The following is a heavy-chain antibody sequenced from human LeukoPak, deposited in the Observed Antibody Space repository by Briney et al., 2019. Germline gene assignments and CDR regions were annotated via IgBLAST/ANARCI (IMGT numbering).Heavy chain of an antibody. CDR2: MFYSGST. CDR3: ARDRDRSSWYYFDS. CDR1: AGSISSYY. V-gene: IGHV4-59*01. J-gene: IGHJ4*02. Sequence: SETLSLTCTVSAGSISSYYWSWIRQPPGKGLEWIGYMFYSGSTNYNRSLKSRVTISGDTSKNQFSLKLSSVTAADTAVYYCARDRDRSSWYYFDSWGQGTLVTVSS. D-gene: IGHD6-13*01.